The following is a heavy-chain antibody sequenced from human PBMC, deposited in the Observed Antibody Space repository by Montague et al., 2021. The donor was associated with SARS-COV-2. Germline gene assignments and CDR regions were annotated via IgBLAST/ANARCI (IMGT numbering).Heavy chain of an antibody. J-gene: IGHJ4*02. D-gene: IGHD6-19*01. CDR2: ISHGGTT. Sequence: SETLSLTCTVSSDSFSSSDWWSWVRQPPGKGLDWIGEISHGGTTNYKSSLKSRATMSIDKSKNQFSLKLTSVTAADTAVYYCAREANAVSGRFDSWGQGTLVTVSS. V-gene: IGHV4-4*02. CDR3: AREANAVSGRFDS. CDR1: SDSFSSSDW.